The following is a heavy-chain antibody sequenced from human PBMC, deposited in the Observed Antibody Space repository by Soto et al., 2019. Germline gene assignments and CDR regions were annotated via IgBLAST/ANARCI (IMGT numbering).Heavy chain of an antibody. CDR1: GFTFSSYW. J-gene: IGHJ1*01. D-gene: IGHD2-21*01. Sequence: EVQLVESGGGLVQPGEALRLSCVASGFTFSSYWMNWVRQAPGKGLVWVSRISSDGSNTTYADSVKGRFTISRDHANNTVYVQMNSLRVEYTAVYECAREDSFDRFHPWGQGTLVTVSS. CDR3: AREDSFDRFHP. V-gene: IGHV3-74*01. CDR2: ISSDGSNT.